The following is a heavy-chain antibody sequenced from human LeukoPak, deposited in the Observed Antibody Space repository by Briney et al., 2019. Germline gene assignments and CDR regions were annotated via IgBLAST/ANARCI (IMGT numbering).Heavy chain of an antibody. J-gene: IGHJ4*02. Sequence: ASVKVSCKPSGYTFINYYMHCVRQAPGQGLEWVGVINPSDITTSYAQKFQGRVTMTRDTSTSTVYMHLSGLRSEDTAVYYCTRQSLTAMPSISYCGQGTLVTVSS. CDR1: GYTFINYY. CDR2: INPSDITT. CDR3: TRQSLTAMPSISY. V-gene: IGHV1-46*01. D-gene: IGHD2-2*01.